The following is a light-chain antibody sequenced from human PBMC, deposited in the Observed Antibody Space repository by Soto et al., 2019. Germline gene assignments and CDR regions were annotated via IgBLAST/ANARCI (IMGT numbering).Light chain of an antibody. CDR3: QQYNNWPPWT. CDR1: QSVSNY. Sequence: ILLTHSPATLAVSPEASGTLSCRSSQSVSNYLAWYQQKPGQAPRLLIYGASTRATGIPARFSGSGSGTEFTLTISSLQSEDFAVYYCQQYNNWPPWTFGQGTKVDI. J-gene: IGKJ1*01. CDR2: GAS. V-gene: IGKV3-15*01.